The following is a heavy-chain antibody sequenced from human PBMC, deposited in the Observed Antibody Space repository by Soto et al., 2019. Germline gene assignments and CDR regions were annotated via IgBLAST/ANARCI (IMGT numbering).Heavy chain of an antibody. Sequence: GGSLRLSCAAPGFTFSSYGMHWVRQAPGKGLEWVAVIWYDGSNKYYADSVKGRFTISRDNSKNTLYLQMNSLRAEDTAVYYCARDGYGSGSYYIDYWGQGTLVTVSS. CDR1: GFTFSSYG. CDR3: ARDGYGSGSYYIDY. D-gene: IGHD3-10*01. J-gene: IGHJ4*02. V-gene: IGHV3-33*01. CDR2: IWYDGSNK.